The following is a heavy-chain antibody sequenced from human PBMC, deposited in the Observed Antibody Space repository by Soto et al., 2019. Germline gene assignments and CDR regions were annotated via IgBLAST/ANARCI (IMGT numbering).Heavy chain of an antibody. CDR3: ASPSYSSGYYYSFDY. D-gene: IGHD3-22*01. CDR1: GFTFSSYA. Sequence: EVQLLESGGGLVQPGGSLRLSCAASGFTFSSYAMSWVRQAPGKGLEWVSALSGSGGSTYYADSVKGPFTISRDNSKNTLYLQMNSLRAEDTAVYYCASPSYSSGYYYSFDYWGQGTLVTVSS. CDR2: LSGSGGST. V-gene: IGHV3-23*01. J-gene: IGHJ4*02.